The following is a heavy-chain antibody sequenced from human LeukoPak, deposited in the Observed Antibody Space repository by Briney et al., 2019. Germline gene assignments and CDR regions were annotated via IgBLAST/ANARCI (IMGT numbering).Heavy chain of an antibody. CDR1: GGSISSYY. CDR2: IYYSGST. D-gene: IGHD5-18*01. V-gene: IGHV4-59*01. J-gene: IGHJ5*02. Sequence: SETLSLTCAVSGGSISSYYWSWIRQPPGKGLEWIGFIYYSGSTNYNPSLKSRVTISVDTSKNQFSLKLSSVTAADTAVYYCATDSSRGHWFDPWGQGTLVTVSS. CDR3: ATDSSRGHWFDP.